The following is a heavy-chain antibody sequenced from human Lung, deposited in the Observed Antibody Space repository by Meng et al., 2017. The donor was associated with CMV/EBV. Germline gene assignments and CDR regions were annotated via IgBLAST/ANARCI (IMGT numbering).Heavy chain of an antibody. CDR3: ARTRIEVEPDGTKIKYYNYGMDV. J-gene: IGHJ6*02. CDR1: GYTFTTYD. Sequence: ASVKVSXKASGYTFTTYDINGVRQATGQGLEWMGWMNPNSGNTGYAQKFQGRVTMTRVTTISTAYMELSSLTSDDTAVYYCARTRIEVEPDGTKIKYYNYGMDVWGQGTTVTVSS. V-gene: IGHV1-8*01. D-gene: IGHD2-15*01. CDR2: MNPNSGNT.